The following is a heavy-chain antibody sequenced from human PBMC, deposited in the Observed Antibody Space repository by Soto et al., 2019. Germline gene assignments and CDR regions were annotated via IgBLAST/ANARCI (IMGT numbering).Heavy chain of an antibody. CDR3: ARGRYGDY. V-gene: IGHV1-18*01. CDR1: GYAFTTYG. J-gene: IGHJ4*02. Sequence: QVHLVQSGAEVKKPGASVKVSCKGSGYAFTTYGITWVRQAPGQGLEWMGWITAHNGNTNYAQKLQGRVTVTRDTSTSTAYMELRRLRSDDTAVYYRARGRYGDYWGQGALVTVSS. D-gene: IGHD1-1*01. CDR2: ITAHNGNT.